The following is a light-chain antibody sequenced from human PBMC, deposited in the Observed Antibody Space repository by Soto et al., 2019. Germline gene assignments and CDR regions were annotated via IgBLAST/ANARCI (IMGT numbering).Light chain of an antibody. Sequence: QSVLTQPASVSGSPGQSITVSCIGTSSDVGGYNYVSWYQQHPGKAPKLMIYDVSNRPSGVSNRFSGSKSDNTASLTISGLQAEDEAYYYCSSYASSNTQVFGGGTKVTVL. J-gene: IGLJ2*01. V-gene: IGLV2-14*01. CDR2: DVS. CDR3: SSYASSNTQV. CDR1: SSDVGGYNY.